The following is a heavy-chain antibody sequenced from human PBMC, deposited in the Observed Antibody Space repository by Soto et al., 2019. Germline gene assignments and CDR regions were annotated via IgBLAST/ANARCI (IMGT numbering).Heavy chain of an antibody. CDR2: ISYDGSNK. Sequence: GGSLRLSCAASGFTFSSYAMHWVRQAPGKGLEWVAVISYDGSNKYYADSVKGRFTISRDNSKNTLYLQMNSLRAEDTAVYYCARDSPYDYPDYYFDYWGQGTLVTVSS. D-gene: IGHD5-12*01. V-gene: IGHV3-30-3*01. CDR1: GFTFSSYA. CDR3: ARDSPYDYPDYYFDY. J-gene: IGHJ4*02.